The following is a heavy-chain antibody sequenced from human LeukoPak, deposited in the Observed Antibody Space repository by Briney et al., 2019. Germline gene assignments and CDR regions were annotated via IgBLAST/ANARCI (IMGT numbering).Heavy chain of an antibody. J-gene: IGHJ4*02. D-gene: IGHD3-22*01. V-gene: IGHV4-39*07. CDR1: GGSISSSSYY. CDR2: IYYSGST. CDR3: ARGISYYDSSGYSPSFDY. Sequence: PSETLSLTCTVSGGSISSSSYYWGWIRQPPGKGLEWIGSIYYSGSTYYNPSLKSRVTISVDTSKNHLSLKLRSVTAADTAVYYCARGISYYDSSGYSPSFDYWGQGTVVTVSS.